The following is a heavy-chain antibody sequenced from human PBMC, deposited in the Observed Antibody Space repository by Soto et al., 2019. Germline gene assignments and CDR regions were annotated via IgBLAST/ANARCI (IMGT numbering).Heavy chain of an antibody. Sequence: GGSLRLSCAASGFTFSTYNRNWVRQAPGKGLVWVSHINGDGSSTSYADSVKGRFTISRDNAKNTLYLQMNSLRAEDTAVYYCARDFLDRLGFDPWGQGTLVTVSS. CDR1: GFTFSTYN. D-gene: IGHD3-3*01. J-gene: IGHJ5*02. CDR3: ARDFLDRLGFDP. CDR2: INGDGSST. V-gene: IGHV3-74*01.